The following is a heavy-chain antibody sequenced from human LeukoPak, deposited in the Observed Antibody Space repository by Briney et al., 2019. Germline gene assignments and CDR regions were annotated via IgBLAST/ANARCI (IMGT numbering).Heavy chain of an antibody. CDR2: ISYDGSNK. V-gene: IGHV3-30*04. CDR1: GFTFSPYA. CDR3: ASLSSGYSLVDY. J-gene: IGHJ4*02. D-gene: IGHD3-22*01. Sequence: GGSLRLSCAASGFTFSPYAMHWVRQAPGKGLEWVAVISYDGSNKYYADSVKGRFTISRDNAKNTLYLQMNSLRAEDTAVYYCASLSSGYSLVDYWGQGTLVTVSS.